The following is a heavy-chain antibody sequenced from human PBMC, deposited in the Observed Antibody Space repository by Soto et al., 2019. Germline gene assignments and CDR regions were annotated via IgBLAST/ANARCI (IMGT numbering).Heavy chain of an antibody. D-gene: IGHD3-22*01. Sequence: GGSLRLSCAASGFSFSNSWMNWVRQAPGKGLEWVGRIKSKTDGGTTDYTAPVKGRFTISRDDSKNMMYLQMNSLKTEDTAVYYCTTLGHYYDSSPLDGWGQGTTVTVSS. CDR2: IKSKTDGGTT. CDR1: GFSFSNSW. CDR3: TTLGHYYDSSPLDG. J-gene: IGHJ6*02. V-gene: IGHV3-15*07.